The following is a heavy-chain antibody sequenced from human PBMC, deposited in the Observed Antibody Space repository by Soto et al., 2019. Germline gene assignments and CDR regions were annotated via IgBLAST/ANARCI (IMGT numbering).Heavy chain of an antibody. CDR2: IDSSGRYI. D-gene: IGHD2-2*01. CDR3: ARDESVGSSNSD. J-gene: IGHJ4*02. V-gene: IGHV3-21*01. Sequence: EVQLVESGGGLVKPGGSLRLSCVASGPIFSSYGMNWLRQAPGKGLEWVSSIDSSGRYIYYANSLQGQITISRDNAKNSIYLQMNSLRVEDTARYYCARDESVGSSNSDWGQGTLVTVYS. CDR1: GPIFSSYG.